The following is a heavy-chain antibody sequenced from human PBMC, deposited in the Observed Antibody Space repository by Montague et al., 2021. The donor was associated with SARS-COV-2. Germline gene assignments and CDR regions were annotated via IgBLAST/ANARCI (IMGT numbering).Heavy chain of an antibody. CDR2: IKQDGSEK. CDR1: GFTFTSYW. Sequence: SLRLSCAASGFTFTSYWMSWVRQAPGKGLEWVANIKQDGSEKYYVDSVKGQFTIARDNAKNSLYLQMNSLRAEDTAVYYCARVPSSSWYFDSWGQGTLVTVSS. CDR3: ARVPSSSWYFDS. D-gene: IGHD6-13*01. J-gene: IGHJ4*02. V-gene: IGHV3-7*01.